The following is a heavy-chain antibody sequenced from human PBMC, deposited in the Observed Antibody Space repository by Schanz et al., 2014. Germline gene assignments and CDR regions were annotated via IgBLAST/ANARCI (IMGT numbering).Heavy chain of an antibody. D-gene: IGHD4-17*01. J-gene: IGHJ4*02. CDR1: GFTFSDYA. CDR3: VRDTDYHFDY. CDR2: TSHDGSFT. V-gene: IGHV3-74*01. Sequence: EVQLAESGGGLVKPGGSLRLSCAPSGFTFSDYAMNWVRQAPGKGLVWVSRTSHDGSFTTFADSVKGRFTISRDNAKNALYLQMNSLRAEDTAVYYCVRDTDYHFDYWGQGTLVTVSS.